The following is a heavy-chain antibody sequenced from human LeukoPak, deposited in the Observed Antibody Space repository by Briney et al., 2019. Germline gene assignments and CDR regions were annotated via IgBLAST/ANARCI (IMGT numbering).Heavy chain of an antibody. Sequence: ASVKVSCKASGYTFTSYGISWVRQAPGQGLEWMGWISAYNGNTNYAQKLQGRVTMTTDTSTSTAYMELRSLRSDDTAVYYCARVRYYYGSGSYYNGFYFDYWGQGTLVTVSS. V-gene: IGHV1-18*01. D-gene: IGHD3-10*01. J-gene: IGHJ4*02. CDR3: ARVRYYYGSGSYYNGFYFDY. CDR2: ISAYNGNT. CDR1: GYTFTSYG.